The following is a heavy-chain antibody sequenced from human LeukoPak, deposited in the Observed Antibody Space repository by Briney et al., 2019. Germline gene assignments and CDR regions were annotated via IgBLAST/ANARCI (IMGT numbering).Heavy chain of an antibody. J-gene: IGHJ4*02. CDR3: ATKRGYSYGLDY. Sequence: GGSLRLSCAASGFTVSSNYMSWVRQAPGKGLEWVSVTYSGGSTYYADSVKGRFTISRDNSKNTLYLQMNSLRAEDTAVYYCATKRGYSYGLDYWGQGTLVTVSS. CDR2: TYSGGST. CDR1: GFTVSSNY. V-gene: IGHV3-53*01. D-gene: IGHD5-18*01.